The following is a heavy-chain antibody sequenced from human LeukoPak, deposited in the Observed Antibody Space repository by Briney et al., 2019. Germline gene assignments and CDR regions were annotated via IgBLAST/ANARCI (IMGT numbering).Heavy chain of an antibody. J-gene: IGHJ6*02. CDR3: ARGGGLDV. Sequence: PGGSPRPSCAASGFTFSSYWMNWARQAPGKGLEWVASINHNGNVNYYVDSVKGRFTISRDNAKNSLYLQMSDLRAEDTAVYFCARGGGLDVWGQGATVTVSS. CDR2: INHNGNVN. D-gene: IGHD3-16*01. V-gene: IGHV3-7*03. CDR1: GFTFSSYW.